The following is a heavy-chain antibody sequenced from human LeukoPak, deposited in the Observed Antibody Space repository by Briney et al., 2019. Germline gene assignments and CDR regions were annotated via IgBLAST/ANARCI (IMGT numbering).Heavy chain of an antibody. CDR2: IWYDGSNK. Sequence: GGSLRLSCAASGITFRSYGMHWVRQAPGKGLEWVAVIWYDGSNKYYADSVKGRFTISRDNSKNTLYLQMNSLRAEDTAVYYCARDLAAAGTDFDYWGQGTLVTVSS. CDR1: GITFRSYG. V-gene: IGHV3-33*08. CDR3: ARDLAAAGTDFDY. D-gene: IGHD6-13*01. J-gene: IGHJ4*02.